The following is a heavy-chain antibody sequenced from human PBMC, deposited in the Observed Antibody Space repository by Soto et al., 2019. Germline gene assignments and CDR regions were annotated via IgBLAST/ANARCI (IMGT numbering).Heavy chain of an antibody. J-gene: IGHJ5*02. Sequence: GGSLRLSCAASGFTFSSYGMHWVRQAPGKGLEWVAVISYDGSTYYADSVKGRFTISRDNSKNTLYLQMNSLRAEDTAVYYCARVASSSGWFWFDPWGQGTLVTVSS. CDR3: ARVASSSGWFWFDP. V-gene: IGHV3-30*03. CDR2: ISYDGST. CDR1: GFTFSSYG. D-gene: IGHD6-19*01.